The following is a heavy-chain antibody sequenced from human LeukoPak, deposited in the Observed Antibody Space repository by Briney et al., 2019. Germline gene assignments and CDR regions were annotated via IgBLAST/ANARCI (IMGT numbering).Heavy chain of an antibody. CDR2: ISGSGGST. J-gene: IGHJ4*02. V-gene: IGHV3-23*01. Sequence: GGSLRLSCAASGFIFSSYAMSWVRQAPGKGLEGVSAISGSGGSTYYADSVKGRFTISRDNSKNTLYLQMNSLRAEDTAVYYCAQVGSIAADFDYWGQGTLVTVSS. CDR3: AQVGSIAADFDY. D-gene: IGHD6-6*01. CDR1: GFIFSSYA.